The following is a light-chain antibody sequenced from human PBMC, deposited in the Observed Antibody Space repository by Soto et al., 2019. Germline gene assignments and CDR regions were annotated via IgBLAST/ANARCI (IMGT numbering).Light chain of an antibody. V-gene: IGKV3-20*01. CDR1: QRGXNNY. J-gene: IGKJ5*01. CDR3: RQDWPSST. Sequence: IVWTKCAGPLSLSPGESATLSCRASQRGXNNYLARDAQKTGHAPGPLIYGASNRATGIPDSFSGSGCGTDFTLTRMGLEADEVHVCCYRQDWPSSTVGQGTRLE. CDR2: GAS.